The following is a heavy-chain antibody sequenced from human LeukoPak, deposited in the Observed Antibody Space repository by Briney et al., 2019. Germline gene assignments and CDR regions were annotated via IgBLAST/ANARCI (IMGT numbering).Heavy chain of an antibody. CDR3: ARSRGSGFLEWLPTD. D-gene: IGHD3-3*01. CDR2: IYSSGNT. V-gene: IGHV4-59*08. J-gene: IGHJ4*02. Sequence: SETLSLTCTVSGGSISSYYWSWIRQPPGKGLEWIGYIYSSGNTNYNPSLKSRVTISVDSSKNQFSLKLSSVTAADTTVYYCARSRGSGFLEWLPTDWGQGTLVTVSS. CDR1: GGSISSYY.